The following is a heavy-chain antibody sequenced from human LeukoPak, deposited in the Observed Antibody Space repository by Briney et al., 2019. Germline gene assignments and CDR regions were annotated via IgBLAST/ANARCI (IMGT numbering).Heavy chain of an antibody. Sequence: SGTLSLTCAVSGGSISSSNWWSWVRQPPGKGLEWIGEIYHSGSTNYNPSLKSRVTISVDKSKNQFSLKLSSVTAADTAVYYCARDDVLLWFGELSLGAFDIWGQGTMVTVSS. V-gene: IGHV4-4*02. CDR1: GGSISSSNW. D-gene: IGHD3-10*01. CDR3: ARDDVLLWFGELSLGAFDI. CDR2: IYHSGST. J-gene: IGHJ3*02.